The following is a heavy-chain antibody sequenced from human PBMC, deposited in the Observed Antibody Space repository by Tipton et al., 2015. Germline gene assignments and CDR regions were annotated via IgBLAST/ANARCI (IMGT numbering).Heavy chain of an antibody. Sequence: TLSLTCTVSGGSISSYYWNWIRQSPGKGLEWIGYIYSSATTSYSSALRSRVTISVDTSKNQFSLNLRSVTAADTAVYYCARAYYYDSSGYPLFGYWGQGTLVTVSS. J-gene: IGHJ4*02. CDR3: ARAYYYDSSGYPLFGY. V-gene: IGHV4-59*01. D-gene: IGHD3-22*01. CDR2: IYSSATT. CDR1: GGSISSYY.